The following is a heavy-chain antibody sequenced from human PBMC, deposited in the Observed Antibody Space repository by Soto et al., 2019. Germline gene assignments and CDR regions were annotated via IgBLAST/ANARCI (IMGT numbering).Heavy chain of an antibody. D-gene: IGHD2-2*01. CDR2: MNPNSGNT. CDR3: ALFGSTSCYGVVCYYYYYMDV. CDR1: GYTFTTYD. V-gene: IGHV1-8*01. Sequence: ASVKVSCKASGYTFTTYDIHWVRQATGQGLEWMGWMNPNSGNTGYAQKIQGRVTMTRNTSISTAYLVLSILRSEDTAVYYCALFGSTSCYGVVCYYYYYMDVWAKGTTVTVSS. J-gene: IGHJ6*03.